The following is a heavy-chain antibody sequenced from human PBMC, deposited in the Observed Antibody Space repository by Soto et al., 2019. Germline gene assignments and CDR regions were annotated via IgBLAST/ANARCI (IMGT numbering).Heavy chain of an antibody. J-gene: IGHJ3*01. CDR3: SRLTTMVREINDDPFDF. Sequence: ASVKVSCKASGYTFTDYFMNWMRQAPGQRLEWMGWINAGNGNTKYSQKFQGRVTITRDTSTSTAYMELSSLRSDDTAVYFCSRLTTMVREINDDPFDFWGQGTLVTVSS. D-gene: IGHD3-10*01. V-gene: IGHV1-3*01. CDR1: GYTFTDYF. CDR2: INAGNGNT.